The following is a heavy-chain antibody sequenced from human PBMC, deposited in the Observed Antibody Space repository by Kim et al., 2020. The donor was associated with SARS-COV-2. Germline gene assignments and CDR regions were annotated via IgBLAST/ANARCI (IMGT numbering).Heavy chain of an antibody. J-gene: IGHJ4*02. Sequence: ASVKVSFKASGYTFTSYAMNWVRQAPGQGLEWMGWINTNTGNPTYAQGFTGRFVFSLDTSVSTAYLQISSLKAEDTAVYYCAQGHYCSSTSCYAGFDYWGQGTLVTVSS. CDR2: INTNTGNP. V-gene: IGHV7-4-1*02. CDR1: GYTFTSYA. D-gene: IGHD2-2*01. CDR3: AQGHYCSSTSCYAGFDY.